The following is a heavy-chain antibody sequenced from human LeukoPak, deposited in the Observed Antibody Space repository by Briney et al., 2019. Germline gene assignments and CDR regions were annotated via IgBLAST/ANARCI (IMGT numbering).Heavy chain of an antibody. CDR3: ARQGAAAGTAGWFDP. D-gene: IGHD6-13*01. Sequence: SETLSLTCTVSGGSISSYYWSWIRQPPGKGLEWIGYIYYSGSTNYNPSLKSRVTMSVDTSKNQFSLKLSSVTAADTAVYYCARQGAAAGTAGWFDPWGQGTLVTVSS. CDR1: GGSISSYY. V-gene: IGHV4-59*08. J-gene: IGHJ5*02. CDR2: IYYSGST.